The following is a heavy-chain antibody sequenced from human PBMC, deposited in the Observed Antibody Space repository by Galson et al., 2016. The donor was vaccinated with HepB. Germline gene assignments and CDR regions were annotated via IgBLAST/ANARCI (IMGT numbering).Heavy chain of an antibody. CDR2: ISYSGGST. CDR3: AKDGGGMDV. Sequence: LRLSCAASGFNFKTYAMSWVRQTPAKGLEWVSAISYSGGSTFYADSVKGRFTVSRDNSKNALYLHMNSLKTEDTAIYYCAKDGGGMDVWGQGTTVTVSS. V-gene: IGHV3-23*01. CDR1: GFNFKTYA. D-gene: IGHD3-16*01. J-gene: IGHJ6*02.